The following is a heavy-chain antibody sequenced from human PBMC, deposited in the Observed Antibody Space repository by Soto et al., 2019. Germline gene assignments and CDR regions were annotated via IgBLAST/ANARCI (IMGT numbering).Heavy chain of an antibody. V-gene: IGHV2-5*01. J-gene: IGHJ3*02. CDR3: ASMTTVATAAFDI. CDR2: IYWNDDK. D-gene: IGHD4-17*01. CDR1: GLSFGTSGVG. Sequence: QITLKESGPTPVNPTQTLMLTCTASGLSFGTSGVGVGWIRQPPGEALEWLALIYWNDDKRYSPSLKSSLTITKDTSKNQVVLTMTNVDPVDTATSYCASMTTVATAAFDIWGQGTMVTFSS.